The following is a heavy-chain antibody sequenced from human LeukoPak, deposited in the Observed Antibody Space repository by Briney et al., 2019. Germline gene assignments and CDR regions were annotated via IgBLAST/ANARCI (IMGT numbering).Heavy chain of an antibody. CDR3: AKDRYSSSWYLDY. CDR2: ISWDGGST. D-gene: IGHD6-13*01. Sequence: GGSLRLSCAASGFTFDDYAMHWVRQAPGKGLEWVSLISWDGGSTYYADSGKGRFTISRDNSKNSLYLQMNSLRAEDTALYYCAKDRYSSSWYLDYWGQGTLVTVSS. CDR1: GFTFDDYA. J-gene: IGHJ4*02. V-gene: IGHV3-43D*03.